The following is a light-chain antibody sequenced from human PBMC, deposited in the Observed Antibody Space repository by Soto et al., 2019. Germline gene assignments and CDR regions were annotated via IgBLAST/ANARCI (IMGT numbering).Light chain of an antibody. CDR2: DVS. J-gene: IGLJ1*01. V-gene: IGLV2-8*01. Sequence: QSALTQPPSAYGSPGQSFTISCTGTSSDVGGYNYVSWYQQHPGKAPKLVIYDVSKRPSGVPDRFSGSKSGNTASLTISGLQAEDEADYYCCSYAVSHYVFGTGTKVTVL. CDR1: SSDVGGYNY. CDR3: CSYAVSHYV.